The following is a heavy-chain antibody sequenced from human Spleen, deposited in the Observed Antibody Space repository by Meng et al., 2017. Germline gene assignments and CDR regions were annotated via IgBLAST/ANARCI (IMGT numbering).Heavy chain of an antibody. Sequence: GESLKISCAASGFTFSSYALSWVRQAPGKGLEWVANIKQDGSEKYYVDSVKGRFTISRDNAKNSLYLQMNSLRAEDAAVYYCARAFSDSWYEFDYWGQGTLVTVSS. V-gene: IGHV3-7*04. CDR1: GFTFSSYA. D-gene: IGHD6-13*01. J-gene: IGHJ4*02. CDR2: IKQDGSEK. CDR3: ARAFSDSWYEFDY.